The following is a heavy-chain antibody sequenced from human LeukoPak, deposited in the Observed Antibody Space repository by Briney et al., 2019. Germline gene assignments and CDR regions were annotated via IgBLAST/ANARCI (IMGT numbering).Heavy chain of an antibody. V-gene: IGHV4-59*01. D-gene: IGHD6-19*01. Sequence: SETLSLTCAVYGGSFSGYYWSWIRQPPGKGLEWIGYIYYSGSTNYNPSLKSRVTISVDTSKNQFSLKLSSVTAADTAVYYCARNKWLVTWGQGTLVTVSS. CDR3: ARNKWLVT. CDR2: IYYSGST. CDR1: GGSFSGYY. J-gene: IGHJ5*02.